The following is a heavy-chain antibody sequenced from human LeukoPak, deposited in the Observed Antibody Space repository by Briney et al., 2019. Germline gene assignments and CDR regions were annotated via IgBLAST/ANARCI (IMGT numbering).Heavy chain of an antibody. CDR1: GFTFSSYG. CDR2: ISYDGSNK. J-gene: IGHJ4*02. CDR3: AKVDIVATILTTTPEYYFDY. V-gene: IGHV3-30*18. Sequence: PGRSLRLSCAASGFTFSSYGMHWVRQAPGKGLEWVAVISYDGSNKYYADSVKGRFTISRDNSKNTLYLQMNSLRAEDTAVYYCAKVDIVATILTTTPEYYFDYWGQGTLVTVSS. D-gene: IGHD5-12*01.